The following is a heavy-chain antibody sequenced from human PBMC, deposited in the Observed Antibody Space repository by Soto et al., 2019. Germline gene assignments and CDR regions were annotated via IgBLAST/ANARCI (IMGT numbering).Heavy chain of an antibody. Sequence: PSETLSLTCTVSGGSISSSSYYWGWIRQPPGKGLEWIGRINYSGSTYYNPSLKSRVTISVDTSKNQFSLKLSSVTAADTAVYYCARKWANRNYERAFDIWGQGTMVTVSS. D-gene: IGHD1-7*01. CDR1: GGSISSSSYY. V-gene: IGHV4-39*07. CDR2: INYSGST. CDR3: ARKWANRNYERAFDI. J-gene: IGHJ3*02.